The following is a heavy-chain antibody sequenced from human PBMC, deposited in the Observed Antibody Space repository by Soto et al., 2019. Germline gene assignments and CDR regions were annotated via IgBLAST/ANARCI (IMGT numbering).Heavy chain of an antibody. J-gene: IGHJ3*02. Sequence: ASVQVSCKASGYIFTSYDINWVRQATGQGLEWMGWMNPNSENTGYAQKFQGRVTLTRNTSISTAYMELSSLRSEDTAVYYCARGPFLYYYDSSGREGDIWGQGTMVTVSS. D-gene: IGHD3-22*01. CDR1: GYIFTSYD. V-gene: IGHV1-8*01. CDR2: MNPNSENT. CDR3: ARGPFLYYYDSSGREGDI.